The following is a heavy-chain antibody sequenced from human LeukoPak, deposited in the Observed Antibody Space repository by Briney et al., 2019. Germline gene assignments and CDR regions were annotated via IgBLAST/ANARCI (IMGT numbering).Heavy chain of an antibody. CDR2: INTNTGNP. V-gene: IGHV7-4-1*02. CDR1: GYTFTTYA. Sequence: ASVKVSCKASGYTFTTYAMNWVRQAPGQGLEWMGWINTNTGNPTYAQGFTGRFVFSLDTSVSTAYMEISSLKAEDTAVYFCARAFQSLGGLSLPDYWGQGTLVTVSS. CDR3: ARAFQSLGGLSLPDY. J-gene: IGHJ4*02. D-gene: IGHD3-16*02.